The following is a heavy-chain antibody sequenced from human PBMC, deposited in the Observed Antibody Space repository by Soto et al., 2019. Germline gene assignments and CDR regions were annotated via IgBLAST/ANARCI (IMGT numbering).Heavy chain of an antibody. D-gene: IGHD1-26*01. V-gene: IGHV3-30-3*01. CDR1: GFTFSSYA. J-gene: IGHJ3*02. CDR2: ISYDGSNK. Sequence: GGSLRLSCAASGFTFSSYAMHWVRQAPGKGLEWVAVISYDGSNKYYADSVKGRFTISRDNSKNTLYLQMNSLRAEDTAVYYCAKDSEAGATIFAFDIWGQGTMVTVSS. CDR3: AKDSEAGATIFAFDI.